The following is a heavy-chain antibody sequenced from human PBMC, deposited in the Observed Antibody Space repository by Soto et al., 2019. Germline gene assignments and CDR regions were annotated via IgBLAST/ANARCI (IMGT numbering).Heavy chain of an antibody. J-gene: IGHJ3*02. V-gene: IGHV3-7*05. CDR3: ARDVSPGSSSLYLDAFDI. D-gene: IGHD6-13*01. CDR2: INRDGSKK. CDR1: GFTLSAYW. Sequence: EVQLEESGGDLVQPGGSLRLSCAASGFTLSAYWMTWVRQAPGKGLEWVANINRDGSKKSYLDSVRGRFTISRDNVGNSLYLQTDSLRADDTALYYCARDVSPGSSSLYLDAFDIWGQGTMVTVSS.